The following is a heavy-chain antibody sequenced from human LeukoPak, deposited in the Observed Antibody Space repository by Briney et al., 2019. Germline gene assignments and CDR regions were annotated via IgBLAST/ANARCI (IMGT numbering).Heavy chain of an antibody. J-gene: IGHJ5*02. Sequence: SETLSLTCTVSGASISSSNYYWGWIRQPPGKGLEWIGGIYYSGSTSYNPSLQSRVTISVDTAKNQFSLKLSSVTAADTAVYYCARATVTMDWFDPWGQGTLVTVSS. V-gene: IGHV4-39*01. CDR1: GASISSSNYY. CDR2: IYYSGST. D-gene: IGHD4-17*01. CDR3: ARATVTMDWFDP.